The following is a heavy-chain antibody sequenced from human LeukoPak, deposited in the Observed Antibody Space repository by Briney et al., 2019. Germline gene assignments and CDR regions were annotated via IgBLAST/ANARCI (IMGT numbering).Heavy chain of an antibody. Sequence: SETLSLICTVSGYSISSGYYWGWIRQPPGKGLEWIGSIYHSGSTYYNPSLKSRVTISVDTSKNHFSLNLRSVTAADTAVYYCARPRLLYGSGPILVWGQGNLVTVSS. CDR3: ARPRLLYGSGPILV. V-gene: IGHV4-38-2*02. CDR1: GYSISSGYY. CDR2: IYHSGST. D-gene: IGHD3-10*01. J-gene: IGHJ4*02.